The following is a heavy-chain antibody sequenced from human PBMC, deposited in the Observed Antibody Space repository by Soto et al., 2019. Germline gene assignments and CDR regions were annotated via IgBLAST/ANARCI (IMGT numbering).Heavy chain of an antibody. D-gene: IGHD3-10*01. J-gene: IGHJ4*02. V-gene: IGHV4-59*08. CDR1: GGSISGYY. Sequence: SEMLSLTCTVSGGSISGYYWSWIRPPPGKGLEWIGYIYYSGSTNYNPSLKSRVTISVDTSKNQFSLKLNSMTAAATAVYYCARHNYGSGSTYFDYWGQGTLVTVSS. CDR2: IYYSGST. CDR3: ARHNYGSGSTYFDY.